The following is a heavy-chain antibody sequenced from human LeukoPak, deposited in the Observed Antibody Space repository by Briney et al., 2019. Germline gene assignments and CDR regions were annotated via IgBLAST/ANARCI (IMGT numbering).Heavy chain of an antibody. CDR1: GYTFISYY. D-gene: IGHD3-22*01. CDR3: ARVVDDSRSDYFDY. Sequence: ASVKVSCKASGYTFISYYIHWVRQAPGQGLEWMGRIIPILGIANYAQKFQGRVTITADKSTSTAYMELSSLRSEDTAVYYCARVVDDSRSDYFDYWGQGTLVTVSS. J-gene: IGHJ4*02. CDR2: IIPILGIA. V-gene: IGHV1-69*04.